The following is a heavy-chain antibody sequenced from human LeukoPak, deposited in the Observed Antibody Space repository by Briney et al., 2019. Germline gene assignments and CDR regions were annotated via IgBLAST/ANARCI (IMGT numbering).Heavy chain of an antibody. CDR1: GYTFTGYY. V-gene: IGHV1-8*02. Sequence: ASVKVSCKASGYTFTGYYMHWARQATGQGLEWMGWMNPNSGNTGYAQKFQGRVTMTRNTSISTAYMELSSLRSEDTAVYYCARGGTGALAVAGTWGQGALVTVSS. D-gene: IGHD6-19*01. J-gene: IGHJ5*02. CDR2: MNPNSGNT. CDR3: ARGGTGALAVAGT.